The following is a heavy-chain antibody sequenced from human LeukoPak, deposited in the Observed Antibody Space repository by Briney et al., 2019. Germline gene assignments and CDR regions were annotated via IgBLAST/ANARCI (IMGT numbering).Heavy chain of an antibody. CDR1: GFTFNTYG. J-gene: IGHJ3*02. V-gene: IGHV3-23*01. Sequence: PGGSLRLSCAASGFTFNTYGMSWVRQAPGKGLEWVSGISGSGGASYYADSVKGRFTVSRDNSKNTLYLQMNSLRAEDTAVYYCAKDLRGDYYGSGSQSDAFDIWGQGTMVTVSS. D-gene: IGHD3-10*01. CDR2: ISGSGGAS. CDR3: AKDLRGDYYGSGSQSDAFDI.